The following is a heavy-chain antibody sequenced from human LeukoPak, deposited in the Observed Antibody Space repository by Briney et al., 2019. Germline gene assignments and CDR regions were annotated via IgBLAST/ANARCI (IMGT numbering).Heavy chain of an antibody. Sequence: SETPSLTCAVYGGSFSGYYWSWIRQPPGKGLEWIGEINHSGSTNYNPSLKSRVTISVDTSKNQFSLKLSSVTAADTAVYYCARINGAVVPAADNEPEVNTPYYYYYYGMDVWGQGTTVTVSS. CDR3: ARINGAVVPAADNEPEVNTPYYYYYYGMDV. CDR1: GGSFSGYY. D-gene: IGHD2-2*01. V-gene: IGHV4-34*01. CDR2: INHSGST. J-gene: IGHJ6*02.